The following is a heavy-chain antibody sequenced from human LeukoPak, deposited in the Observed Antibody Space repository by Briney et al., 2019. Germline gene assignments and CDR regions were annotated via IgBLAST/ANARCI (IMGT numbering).Heavy chain of an antibody. J-gene: IGHJ4*02. Sequence: ASVKVSCKASGYTFTGYYMHWVRQAPGQGLEWMGWINPNSGGTNYAQKFQGRVTMTRDTSISTAYMELSRLRSDGTAVYYCARDRVPAAINPFGYWGQGTLVTVSS. CDR1: GYTFTGYY. CDR2: INPNSGGT. V-gene: IGHV1-2*02. D-gene: IGHD2-2*02. CDR3: ARDRVPAAINPFGY.